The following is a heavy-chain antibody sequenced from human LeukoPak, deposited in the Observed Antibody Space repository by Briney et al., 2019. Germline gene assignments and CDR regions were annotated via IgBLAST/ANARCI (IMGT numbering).Heavy chain of an antibody. CDR2: ISSSSSYI. Sequence: GGSLRLSCAASGFTFSSYSMTWVRQAPGKGLEWVSSISSSSSYIYYADSVKGRFTISRDNAKNSLYLQMTSRRAEDTAVYHCARVPNRRYYYGMDVWGQGTTVTVSS. J-gene: IGHJ6*02. V-gene: IGHV3-21*01. CDR1: GFTFSSYS. CDR3: ARVPNRRYYYGMDV. D-gene: IGHD2-8*01.